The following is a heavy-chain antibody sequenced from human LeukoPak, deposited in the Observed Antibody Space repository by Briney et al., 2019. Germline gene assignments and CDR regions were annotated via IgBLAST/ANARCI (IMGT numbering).Heavy chain of an antibody. J-gene: IGHJ4*02. CDR3: AKKIAGGTEYFDY. CDR2: IRYDGSNK. D-gene: IGHD2-8*02. V-gene: IGHV3-30*02. Sequence: GGSLRLSCAASGFTFTNYGMYWVRQAPGKGLEWVAFIRYDGSNKYYADSVKGRFTISRDNSKTTLYLQMNSLRPEDTAVYYCAKKIAGGTEYFDYWGQGTLVTVSS. CDR1: GFTFTNYG.